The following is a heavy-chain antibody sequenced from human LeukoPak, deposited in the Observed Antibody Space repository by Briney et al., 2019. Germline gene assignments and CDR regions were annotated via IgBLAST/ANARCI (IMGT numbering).Heavy chain of an antibody. Sequence: GGSLRLSCEASGFTLSNYWMTWVRQAPGKGLEWVANINQDSTAKYYVASVKGRFTISRDNTKNTLYLQMNSLRVEDTAVYYCVRKFATGDWGQGTLVTVSS. V-gene: IGHV3-7*01. CDR1: GFTLSNYW. CDR3: VRKFATGD. CDR2: INQDSTAK. J-gene: IGHJ4*02. D-gene: IGHD1-14*01.